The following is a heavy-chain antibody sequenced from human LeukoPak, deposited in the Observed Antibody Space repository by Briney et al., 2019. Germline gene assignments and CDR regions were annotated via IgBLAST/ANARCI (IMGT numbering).Heavy chain of an antibody. D-gene: IGHD2-21*02. CDR1: GFTFSSYA. CDR2: ISSSGSTI. CDR3: ARGAYCGGDCYFVPEELFDY. J-gene: IGHJ4*02. Sequence: GGSLRLSCAASGFTFSSYAMSWIRQAPGKGLEWVSYISSSGSTIYYADSVKGRFTISRDNAKNSLYLQMNSLRAEDTAVYYCARGAYCGGDCYFVPEELFDYWGQGTLVTVSS. V-gene: IGHV3-11*01.